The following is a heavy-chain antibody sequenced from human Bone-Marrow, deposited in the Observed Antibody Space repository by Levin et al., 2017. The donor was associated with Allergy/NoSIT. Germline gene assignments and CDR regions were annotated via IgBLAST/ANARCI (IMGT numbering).Heavy chain of an antibody. D-gene: IGHD4-17*01. CDR1: GFTFSTYA. Sequence: GESLKISCAASGFTFSTYAMHWVRQAPGKGLEWVAVISYSGTKKYYEDSVKGRFTISRDTSKNTLSLQMNSLRAEDTAVYYCARDLNDYGDNIGFYNFYGIDVWGQGTTVTVYS. CDR2: ISYSGTKK. V-gene: IGHV3-30*04. J-gene: IGHJ6*02. CDR3: ARDLNDYGDNIGFYNFYGIDV.